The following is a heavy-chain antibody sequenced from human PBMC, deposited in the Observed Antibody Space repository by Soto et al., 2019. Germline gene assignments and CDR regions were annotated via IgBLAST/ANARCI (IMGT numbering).Heavy chain of an antibody. CDR1: GGSMRSGDYS. V-gene: IGHV4-30-2*01. CDR3: ARGAGNHYGSGSLFDY. Sequence: QLQLQESGSGLVKPSQTLSLTCAVSGGSMRSGDYSWSWIRQPPGKGLGWIGYIYYSGNTFYNPSRTSGVTVSLDRPKTQFSLKLSSVTAAETAVYYCARGAGNHYGSGSLFDYWGQGILVTVSS. D-gene: IGHD3-10*01. J-gene: IGHJ4*02. CDR2: IYYSGNT.